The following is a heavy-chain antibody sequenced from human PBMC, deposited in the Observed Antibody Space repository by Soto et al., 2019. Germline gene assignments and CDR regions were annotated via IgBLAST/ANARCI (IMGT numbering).Heavy chain of an antibody. J-gene: IGHJ6*02. D-gene: IGHD2-21*02. Sequence: QVQLVESGGGVVQPGRSLRLSCAASGFTFSSYGMHWVRQAPGKGLEWVAVIWYDGSNKYYADSVKGRFTISRDNSKNTLYLQMNSLRAEDTAVYYCARQGEAVVTPTGDYYYYGMDVWGQGTTVTVSS. V-gene: IGHV3-33*01. CDR1: GFTFSSYG. CDR3: ARQGEAVVTPTGDYYYYGMDV. CDR2: IWYDGSNK.